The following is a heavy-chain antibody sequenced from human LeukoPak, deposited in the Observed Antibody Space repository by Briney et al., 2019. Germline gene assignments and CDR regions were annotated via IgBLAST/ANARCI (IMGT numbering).Heavy chain of an antibody. D-gene: IGHD1-14*01. CDR3: IVVVEPPDSDGFDV. Sequence: PGGSLRLSCAASGFTFGNSWVHWVRQAPGKGLVWVSLNNADGSIRTYADSVRGRFTIARDNARNTLSLQMNSLTIEDTAVYYCIVVVEPPDSDGFDVWGQGTMITVSS. CDR2: NNADGSIR. J-gene: IGHJ3*01. V-gene: IGHV3-74*01. CDR1: GFTFGNSW.